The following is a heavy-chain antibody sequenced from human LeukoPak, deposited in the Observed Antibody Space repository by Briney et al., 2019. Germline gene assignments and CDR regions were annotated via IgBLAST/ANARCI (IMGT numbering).Heavy chain of an antibody. CDR3: ARLYSGYRAYQYYMDV. CDR1: GGSLSVYY. J-gene: IGHJ6*03. V-gene: IGHV4-59*01. CDR2: IYYSVST. Sequence: SGTLSLSCTLSGGSLSVYYLSCIRQPPGKGLGCIWYIYYSVSTNYNPSLKSRVTISVETSKNQFSLKLSSVTAADTAVYYCARLYSGYRAYQYYMDVWGKGTTVTISS. D-gene: IGHD5-12*01.